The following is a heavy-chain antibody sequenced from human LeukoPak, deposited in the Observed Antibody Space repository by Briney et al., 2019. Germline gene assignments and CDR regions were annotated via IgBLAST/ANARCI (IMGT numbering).Heavy chain of an antibody. CDR2: IIPIFGTA. CDR1: GGTLSSYA. Sequence: EPSVKASCTASGGTLSSYAISWVRQAPGHGREWMGGIIPIFGTANYAQKFQGRVTITADKSAGTAYMELCRLRSEDTAVYSCARACSSTNCSGSNYYYDGMDVWGNGTTVTVSS. CDR3: ARACSSTNCSGSNYYYDGMDV. J-gene: IGHJ6*04. D-gene: IGHD2-2*01. V-gene: IGHV1-69*06.